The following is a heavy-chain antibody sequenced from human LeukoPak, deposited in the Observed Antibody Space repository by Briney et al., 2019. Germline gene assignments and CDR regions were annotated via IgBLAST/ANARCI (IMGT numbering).Heavy chain of an antibody. CDR2: IYYSGST. CDR1: GGSISSSSYY. V-gene: IGHV4-39*01. Sequence: SGTLSLTCTVSGGSISSSSYYWGWIRQPPGKGLEWIGSIYYSGSTYYNPSLKSRVTISVDTSKNQFSLKLSSVTAADTAVYYCARAWRYPYDAFDIWGQGTMVTVSS. J-gene: IGHJ3*02. D-gene: IGHD3-9*01. CDR3: ARAWRYPYDAFDI.